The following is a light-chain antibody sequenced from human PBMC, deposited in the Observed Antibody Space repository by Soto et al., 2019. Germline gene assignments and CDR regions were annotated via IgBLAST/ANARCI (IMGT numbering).Light chain of an antibody. CDR2: EVT. CDR3: SSFTTRYTDV. J-gene: IGLJ1*01. Sequence: QSALTQPASVSGSPGQRITISCTGTSTDVGAYNFVSWYQQHPGKAPKLMIYEVTNRPSGVSNRFSGSKSDNTASLTIAGLQAEDEADYYCSSFTTRYTDVFGTGTKVTVL. CDR1: STDVGAYNF. V-gene: IGLV2-14*01.